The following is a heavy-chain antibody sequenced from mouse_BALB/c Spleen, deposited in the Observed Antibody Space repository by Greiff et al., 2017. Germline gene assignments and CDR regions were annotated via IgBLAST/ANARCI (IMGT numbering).Heavy chain of an antibody. V-gene: IGHV5-17*02. J-gene: IGHJ1*01. CDR3: ARNWYFDV. Sequence: DVLLVESGGGLVQPGGSRKFSCAASGFTFSSFGMHWVRQAPEKGLEWVAYISTGSGTIYYADTVKGRFTISRDNPKNTLFLQMTSLRSEDTAMYYCARNWYFDVWGAGTTVTVSS. CDR1: GFTFSSFG. CDR2: ISTGSGTI.